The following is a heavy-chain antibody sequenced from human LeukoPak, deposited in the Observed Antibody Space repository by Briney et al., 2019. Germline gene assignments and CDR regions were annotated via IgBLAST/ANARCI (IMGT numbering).Heavy chain of an antibody. V-gene: IGHV1-2*02. CDR2: INPNSGDT. J-gene: IGHJ4*02. CDR1: GSTFTVYY. D-gene: IGHD2/OR15-2a*01. CDR3: ATFPVDPKMFKNVED. Sequence: GASVNLSFKSSGSTFTVYYMHWVRQAPGHGLELMGWINPNSGDTNYARRFPGRVTMTRDTSISTDYMQLNRLTSDDTAVYYCATFPVDPKMFKNVEDWGQGTLVIVSS.